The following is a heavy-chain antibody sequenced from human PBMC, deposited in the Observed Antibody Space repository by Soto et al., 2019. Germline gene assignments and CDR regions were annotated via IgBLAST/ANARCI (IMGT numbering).Heavy chain of an antibody. CDR1: GGSISCSNW. CDR2: NYHSGRT. CDR3: ARVAVAGTRFDF. J-gene: IGHJ4*02. V-gene: IGHV4-4*02. D-gene: IGHD6-19*01. Sequence: QVQLPESGPGLVKPSGTMSLTCAVSGGSISCSNWWSWVRQPPGKGLEWLGENYHSGRTNYNPSLNRRFTTSVDKSKNQLSRKLGSVTAADTAVYYCARVAVAGTRFDFWGQGTLVTVSA.